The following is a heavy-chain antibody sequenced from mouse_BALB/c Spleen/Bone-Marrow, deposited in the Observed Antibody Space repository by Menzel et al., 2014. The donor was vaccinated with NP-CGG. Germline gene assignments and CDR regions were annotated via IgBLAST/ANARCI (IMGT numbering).Heavy chain of an antibody. J-gene: IGHJ3*01. V-gene: IGHV1-18*01. CDR3: ASHWFAY. CDR1: GYTFTEYT. Sequence: EVQRVESGPELVKPGASVKISCKTSGYTFTEYTMHWVKQSHGKSLEWTGGINPNNGGTTYNQKFKGKATLTVDKSSSTAYMELRSLTSEDSAVYYCASHWFAYWGQGTLVTVSA. CDR2: INPNNGGT.